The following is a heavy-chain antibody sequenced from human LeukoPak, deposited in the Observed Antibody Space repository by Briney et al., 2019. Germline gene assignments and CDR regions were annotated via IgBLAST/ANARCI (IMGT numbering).Heavy chain of an antibody. Sequence: GGSLRLSCAASGFTVSSNYMSWVRQAPGKGLEWVSVIYSGGSTYYADSVKGRFTISRDNAKNSLYLQMNSLRAEDTAVYYCARDHYYDSSGYYYIIPMFDYWGQGTLVTVSS. CDR3: ARDHYYDSSGYYYIIPMFDY. D-gene: IGHD3-22*01. CDR2: IYSGGST. CDR1: GFTVSSNY. V-gene: IGHV3-53*01. J-gene: IGHJ4*02.